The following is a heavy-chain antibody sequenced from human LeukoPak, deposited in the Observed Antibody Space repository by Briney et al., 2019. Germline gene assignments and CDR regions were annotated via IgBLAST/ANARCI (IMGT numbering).Heavy chain of an antibody. CDR3: AKQKLAAAGPFDY. J-gene: IGHJ4*02. V-gene: IGHV3-23*01. D-gene: IGHD6-13*01. CDR2: ISGSGGST. CDR1: GFTFSNAW. Sequence: GGSLRLSCAASGFTFSNAWMSWVRQAPGKGLEWVSAISGSGGSTYYADSVKGRFTISRDNSKNTLYLQMNSLRAEDTAVYYCAKQKLAAAGPFDYWGQGTLVTVSS.